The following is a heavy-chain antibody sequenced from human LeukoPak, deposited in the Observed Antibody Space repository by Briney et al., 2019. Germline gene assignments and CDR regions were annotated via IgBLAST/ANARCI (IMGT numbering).Heavy chain of an antibody. D-gene: IGHD2-15*01. CDR3: AKSPPRCSGGSCYGY. CDR1: GFTFSSFA. CDR2: ISGSGGRT. V-gene: IGHV3-23*01. J-gene: IGHJ4*02. Sequence: GGSLGLSCAASGFTFSSFALSWVRQAPGKGLEWISGISGSGGRTDYADSVKGRFTISRDNSKNTLYLQMSSLRADDTALYYCAKSPPRCSGGSCYGYWGQGTLVTVSS.